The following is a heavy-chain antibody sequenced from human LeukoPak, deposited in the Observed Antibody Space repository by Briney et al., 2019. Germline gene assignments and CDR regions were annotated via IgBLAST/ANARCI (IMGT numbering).Heavy chain of an antibody. Sequence: PSETLSLTCTVSGGSISSSSYYWGWIRQPPGKGLEWIGSIYYSGSANYNPSLKSRVTISVDTSKNQFSLKLSSVTAADTAVYYCARHYPTVTTDDAFDIWGQGTMVTVSS. CDR3: ARHYPTVTTDDAFDI. CDR2: IYYSGSA. J-gene: IGHJ3*02. D-gene: IGHD4-11*01. V-gene: IGHV4-39*07. CDR1: GGSISSSSYY.